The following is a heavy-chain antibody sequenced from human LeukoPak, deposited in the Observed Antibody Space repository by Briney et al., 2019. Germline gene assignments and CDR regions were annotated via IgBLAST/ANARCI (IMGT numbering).Heavy chain of an antibody. CDR2: IHYSGST. CDR3: ARASPPPYSYGYVVYYYYMDV. J-gene: IGHJ6*03. D-gene: IGHD5-18*01. Sequence: SETLSLTCTVSGGSISSYYWSWIRQPPGKGLVWIGYIHYSGSTNYSPSLKSRVTISVDTSKNQFSLNLTSVTAADTAVYYCARASPPPYSYGYVVYYYYMDVWGKGTTVTVSS. V-gene: IGHV4-59*12. CDR1: GGSISSYY.